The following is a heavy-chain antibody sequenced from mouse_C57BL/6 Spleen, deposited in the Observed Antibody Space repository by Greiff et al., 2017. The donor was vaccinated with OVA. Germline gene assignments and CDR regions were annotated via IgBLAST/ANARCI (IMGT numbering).Heavy chain of an antibody. CDR2: ISYDGSN. J-gene: IGHJ1*03. Sequence: ESGPGLVKPSQSLSLTCSVTGYSITSGYYWNWIRQFPGNKLEWMGYISYDGSNNYNPSLKNRISITRDTSKNQFFLKLNSVTTEDTATYYCARGDYGRHFDVWGTGTTVTVSS. CDR3: ARGDYGRHFDV. CDR1: GYSITSGYY. D-gene: IGHD1-1*01. V-gene: IGHV3-6*01.